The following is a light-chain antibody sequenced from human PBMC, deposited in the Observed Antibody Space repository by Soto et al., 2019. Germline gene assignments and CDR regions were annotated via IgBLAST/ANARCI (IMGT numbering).Light chain of an antibody. CDR3: QQYGSSPWT. J-gene: IGKJ1*01. CDR1: QSVSSSH. CDR2: GAS. Sequence: EIVLTQSPGTLSLSPGERATLSCRASQSVSSSHLAWYQQKPGQAPRLLIYGASSRATGIPDRFSGSGSGTDFTLTISSLEPEDCAVYYCQQYGSSPWTFGQGTKVEIK. V-gene: IGKV3-20*01.